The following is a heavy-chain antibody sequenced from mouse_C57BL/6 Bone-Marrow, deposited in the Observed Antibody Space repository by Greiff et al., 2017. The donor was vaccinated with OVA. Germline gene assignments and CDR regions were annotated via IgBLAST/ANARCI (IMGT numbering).Heavy chain of an antibody. D-gene: IGHD1-1*01. V-gene: IGHV1-69*01. CDR3: AREGNFNYYGSSYPAWFAY. CDR2: IDPSDSYT. CDR1: GYTFTSYW. J-gene: IGHJ3*01. Sequence: QVQLQQPGAELVMPGASVKLSCKASGYTFTSYWMNWVKQRPGQGLEWIGEIDPSDSYTNYNQKFKGKSTLTLDKSSSTASMQLSSLTSEDSAVYYVAREGNFNYYGSSYPAWFAYWGQGTLVTVSA.